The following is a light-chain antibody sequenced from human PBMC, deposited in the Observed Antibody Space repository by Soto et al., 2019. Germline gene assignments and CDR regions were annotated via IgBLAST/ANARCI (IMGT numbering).Light chain of an antibody. CDR2: DTS. J-gene: IGLJ2*01. CDR3: LLSYSGARV. V-gene: IGLV7-46*01. CDR1: TGPVTTGHY. Sequence: QAVVTQEPSVTVSPGGTVTLTCGSGTGPVTTGHYPFWFQQKPGQAPRTLIYDTSNKHSWTPARFSGSLLGGKAALTLSGAQPEDEADYSCLLSYSGARVFGGGTKLTVL.